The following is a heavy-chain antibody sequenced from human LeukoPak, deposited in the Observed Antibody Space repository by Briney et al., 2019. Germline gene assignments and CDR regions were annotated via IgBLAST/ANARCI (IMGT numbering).Heavy chain of an antibody. Sequence: ASVKVSCKASGYSFTSCGISWVRQAPGQGLEWMGWISGYNGNTKYAQKFQGRVTMTTDTSTSTASMEVRSLRSDDTAVYYSARDLDGSGSYFTDYWGQGTLVTVSS. CDR2: ISGYNGNT. J-gene: IGHJ4*02. D-gene: IGHD3-10*01. CDR1: GYSFTSCG. V-gene: IGHV1-18*01. CDR3: ARDLDGSGSYFTDY.